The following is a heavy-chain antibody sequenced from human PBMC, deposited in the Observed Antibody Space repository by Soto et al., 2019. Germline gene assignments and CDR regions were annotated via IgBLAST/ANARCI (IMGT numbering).Heavy chain of an antibody. CDR1: GFTFSSYA. J-gene: IGHJ3*02. CDR3: AKTANGWFSAFDI. V-gene: IGHV3-23*01. Sequence: EVQLLESGGGLVQPGGSLRLSCAASGFTFSSYAMSWVRQAPGKGLEWVSAISGSGGNTYYADSVKGRFTFSRDNSKTTLYLQMSRLRAEDTAVYYCAKTANGWFSAFDIWGQGTMVTVSS. D-gene: IGHD6-19*01. CDR2: ISGSGGNT.